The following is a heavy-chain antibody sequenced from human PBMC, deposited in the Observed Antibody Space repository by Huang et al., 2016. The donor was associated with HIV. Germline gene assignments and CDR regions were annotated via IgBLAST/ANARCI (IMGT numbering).Heavy chain of an antibody. V-gene: IGHV4-39*01. CDR1: GGSVNSGYYY. CDR2: VFYVGNT. Sequence: QLQLQESGPGLVRPSENLSLTCSVSGGSVNSGYYYWGWIRQPPWKGLEWIASVFYVGNTFYIPSRKGRVSMSVDTSKKRFSLNLSSVTAADTAVYFCARLPFDYVWGTQRQTALDELDVWGQGTMVTVSS. CDR3: ARLPFDYVWGTQRQTALDELDV. J-gene: IGHJ3*01. D-gene: IGHD3-16*01.